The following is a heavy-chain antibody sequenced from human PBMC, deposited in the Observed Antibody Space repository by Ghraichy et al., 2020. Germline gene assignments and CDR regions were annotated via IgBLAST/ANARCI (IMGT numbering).Heavy chain of an antibody. Sequence: LSLTCAASGFTFSSYAMTWVRQAPGKGLEWVSAISGRSDRAFYADSVKGRFTISRDNSKNRLYLQIASLRADDTAIYYCAKELGDYCNGLGGNWGQGTLVTVSS. CDR1: GFTFSSYA. V-gene: IGHV3-23*01. J-gene: IGHJ4*02. D-gene: IGHD2/OR15-2a*01. CDR2: ISGRSDRA. CDR3: AKELGDYCNGLGGN.